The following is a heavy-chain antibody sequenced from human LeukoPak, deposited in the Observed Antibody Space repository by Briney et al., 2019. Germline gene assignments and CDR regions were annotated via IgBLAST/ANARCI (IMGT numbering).Heavy chain of an antibody. D-gene: IGHD2-15*01. V-gene: IGHV3-23*01. CDR2: ISGSGGST. Sequence: GGSLRLSCAASGFTFSSYAMSWVRQAPGKGLEWVSAISGSGGSTYYADSVKGRFTISRDNSKNTLYLQMNSLRAEDTAVYYCACHGSQDSLFDYWGQGTLVTVSS. CDR1: GFTFSSYA. CDR3: ACHGSQDSLFDY. J-gene: IGHJ4*02.